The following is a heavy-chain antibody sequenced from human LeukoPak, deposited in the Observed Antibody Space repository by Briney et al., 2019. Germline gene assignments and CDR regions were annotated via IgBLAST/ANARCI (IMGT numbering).Heavy chain of an antibody. J-gene: IGHJ4*02. CDR3: ARDGNDSSGSYFDY. CDR1: GGSISSGGYS. D-gene: IGHD3-22*01. CDR2: IYHSGST. Sequence: PSETLSLTCAVSGGSISSGGYSWSWIRQPPGKGLEWIGYIYHSGSTYYNPSLKSRVTISVDRSKNQFSLKLSSVTAADTAVYYCARDGNDSSGSYFDYWGQGTLVTVSS. V-gene: IGHV4-30-2*01.